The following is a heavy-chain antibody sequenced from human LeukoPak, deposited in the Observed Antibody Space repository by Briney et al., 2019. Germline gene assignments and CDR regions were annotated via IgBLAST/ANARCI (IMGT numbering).Heavy chain of an antibody. CDR2: INPSGGGT. V-gene: IGHV1-46*01. D-gene: IGHD4-17*01. CDR3: ARVMTTVTYDAFGV. J-gene: IGHJ3*01. Sequence: ASVKVSCRASGYTFISYYLHWVRQVPGQGLEWMGIINPSGGGTSYAQKFQGRVTMTRDTSTSTVYMDLSSLRSEDTAVYYCARVMTTVTYDAFGVWGQGTMVTVSS. CDR1: GYTFISYY.